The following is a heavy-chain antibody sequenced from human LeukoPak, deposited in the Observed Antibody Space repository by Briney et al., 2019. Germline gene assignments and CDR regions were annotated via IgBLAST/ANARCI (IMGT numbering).Heavy chain of an antibody. J-gene: IGHJ3*02. CDR2: ISSSSITI. D-gene: IGHD5-18*01. CDR1: GFTFSSHS. V-gene: IGHV3-48*01. CDR3: AKDSRANVMTASVFDI. Sequence: HTGGSLRLSCAASGFTFSSHSMNWVRQAPGKGLEWVSYISSSSITIYYADCVKGRFTISRDNSKNTLYLQMNSLRAVDTAVYYCAKDSRANVMTASVFDIWGQGTVVTVSS.